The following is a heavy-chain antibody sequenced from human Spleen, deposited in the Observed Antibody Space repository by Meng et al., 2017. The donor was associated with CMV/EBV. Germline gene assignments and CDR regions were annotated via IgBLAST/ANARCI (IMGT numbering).Heavy chain of an antibody. J-gene: IGHJ4*02. CDR2: INPRNGGT. Sequence: SGYRFNGFYIHWVRRAPGQGLEWMGQINPRNGGTNYAQKFEGRVSMTTDTSITTVYMELSSLKSDDTAFYYCTRRPLGSTRPFDYWGQGTLVTVSS. CDR3: TRRPLGSTRPFDY. CDR1: GYRFNGFY. V-gene: IGHV1-2*06. D-gene: IGHD1-26*01.